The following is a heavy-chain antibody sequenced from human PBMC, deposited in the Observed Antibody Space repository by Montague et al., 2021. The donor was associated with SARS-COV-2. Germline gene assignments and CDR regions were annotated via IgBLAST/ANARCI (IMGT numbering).Heavy chain of an antibody. CDR1: GGSVRSSNDC. J-gene: IGHJ6*02. V-gene: IGHV4-39*01. Sequence: SETLSLTCTVSGGSVRSSNDCWGWIRQPPGKGLEWIANFYYSGNTYYNPSLKSRVTISVDTSNNQFSLKLSSVTAADTAVYYCARLWDTVYYYYGMDVWGQGTTVTVSS. CDR3: ARLWDTVYYYYGMDV. CDR2: FYYSGNT. D-gene: IGHD1-26*01.